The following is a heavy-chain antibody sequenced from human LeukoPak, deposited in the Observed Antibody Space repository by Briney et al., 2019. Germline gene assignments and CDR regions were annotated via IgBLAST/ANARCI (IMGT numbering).Heavy chain of an antibody. V-gene: IGHV4-59*11. CDR1: GGSISSHY. Sequence: SESLSLTCTVSGGSISSHYWGWIRQPPGKGLEWIAYLRDTGGTKANPSLEGRVALSADTSKNQFSLRLTSVTAADTAIYYCATIKRGDIFGFFDFWGQGILVTVSS. CDR3: ATIKRGDIFGFFDF. CDR2: LRDTGGT. D-gene: IGHD5-18*01. J-gene: IGHJ4*02.